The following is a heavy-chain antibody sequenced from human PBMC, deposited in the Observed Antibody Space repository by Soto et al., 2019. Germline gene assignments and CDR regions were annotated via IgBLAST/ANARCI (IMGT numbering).Heavy chain of an antibody. CDR3: ARDQAVPAADYYYGMDV. J-gene: IGHJ6*02. CDR1: GYTFTSYG. D-gene: IGHD2-2*01. CDR2: ISAYNGNT. V-gene: IGHV1-18*01. Sequence: ASVKVSCKASGYTFTSYGISWVRQAPGQGLEWMGWISAYNGNTNYAQKLQGRVTMTTDTSTSTAYMELRSLRSDDTAVYYCARDQAVPAADYYYGMDVWGQGTTVTVSS.